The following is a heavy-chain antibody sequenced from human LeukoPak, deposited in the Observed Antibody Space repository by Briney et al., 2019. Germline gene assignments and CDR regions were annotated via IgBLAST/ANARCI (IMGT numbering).Heavy chain of an antibody. CDR2: INHSGST. CDR1: GGSFSGYY. CDR3: ARAEIKLYNQRRYYFDY. V-gene: IGHV4-34*01. D-gene: IGHD3-16*02. J-gene: IGHJ4*02. Sequence: PSETLSLTCAVYGGSFSGYYWSWIRQPPGKGLEWIGEINHSGSTNYNPSLKSRVTISVDTSKNQFSLKLSSVTAADTAVYYCARAEIKLYNQRRYYFDYWGQGTLVTVSS.